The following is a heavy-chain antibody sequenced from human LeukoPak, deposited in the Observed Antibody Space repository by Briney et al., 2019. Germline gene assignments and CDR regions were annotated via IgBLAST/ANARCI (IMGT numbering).Heavy chain of an antibody. CDR1: GFTFSIAW. D-gene: IGHD6-19*01. V-gene: IGHV3-15*01. CDR3: TTDAFTAVAGISPGYFDY. J-gene: IGHJ4*02. Sequence: GRSLRLSCAASGFTFSIAWMTWVRQAPGKGLEWVGRIKSKTDGGTTDYAAPVKGRFIISRDDSKNTLYLQMNSLKTEDTAVYYCTTDAFTAVAGISPGYFDYWGRGTLVTVSS. CDR2: IKSKTDGGTT.